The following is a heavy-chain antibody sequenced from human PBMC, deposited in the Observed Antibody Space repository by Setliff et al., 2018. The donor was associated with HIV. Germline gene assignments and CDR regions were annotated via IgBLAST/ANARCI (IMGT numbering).Heavy chain of an antibody. Sequence: SETLSLTCTVSGDSINSGDYYWSWIRQPPGKGLEWIGYIYHSGSTHYNPSLNSRVAFSVDTSKNQFSLKLYSVTVADTAFYYCARADSSSWFFATFDIWGQGTMGTVS. V-gene: IGHV4-30-4*01. CDR2: IYHSGST. D-gene: IGHD6-13*01. J-gene: IGHJ3*02. CDR1: GDSINSGDYY. CDR3: ARADSSSWFFATFDI.